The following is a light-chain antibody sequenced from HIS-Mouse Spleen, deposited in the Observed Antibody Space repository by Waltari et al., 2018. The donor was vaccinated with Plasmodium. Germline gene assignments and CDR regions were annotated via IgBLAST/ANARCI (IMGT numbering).Light chain of an antibody. J-gene: IGLJ2*01. V-gene: IGLV3-1*01. CDR2: QDS. CDR3: QAWDSSTAWV. Sequence: SYELTQPPSVSVSPGQTASITCSGDKLGAKYACWYQQKPGHSPVLVIYQDSKRPSGIPERFSGSNSGNTATLTISGTQAMDEADYYCQAWDSSTAWVFGGGTKLTVL. CDR1: KLGAKY.